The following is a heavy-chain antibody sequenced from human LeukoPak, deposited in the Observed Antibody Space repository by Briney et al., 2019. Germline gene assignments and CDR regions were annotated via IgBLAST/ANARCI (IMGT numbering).Heavy chain of an antibody. CDR3: AKDRVPDGVWEIDY. CDR1: GFTFSTYT. D-gene: IGHD1-14*01. J-gene: IGHJ4*02. CDR2: MTGGRGTT. Sequence: PGGYLRFYCAASGFTFSTYTMNRLRQVPGKGLVWVSVMTGGRGTTLYTDTVKGRFTISRDNSKNTLYLQMNSLRVEDTAVYYCAKDRVPDGVWEIDYWGQGTLVIVSS. V-gene: IGHV3-23*01.